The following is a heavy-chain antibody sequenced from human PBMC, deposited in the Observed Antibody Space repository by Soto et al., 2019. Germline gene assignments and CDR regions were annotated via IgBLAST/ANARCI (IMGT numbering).Heavy chain of an antibody. D-gene: IGHD6-13*01. V-gene: IGHV3-30-3*01. CDR3: ASDPQGSWYYYYYGMDV. J-gene: IGHJ6*02. CDR2: ISYDGSNK. Sequence: GSLRLSCAASGFTFSSYAMHWVCQAPGKGLEWVAVISYDGSNKYYADSVKGRFTISRDNSKNTLYLQMNSLRAEDTAVYYCASDPQGSWYYYYYGMDVWGQGTTVTVSS. CDR1: GFTFSSYA.